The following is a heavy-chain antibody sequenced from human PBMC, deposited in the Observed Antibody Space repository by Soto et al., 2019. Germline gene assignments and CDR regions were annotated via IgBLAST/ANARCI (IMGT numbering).Heavy chain of an antibody. CDR2: IWYDGSNK. Sequence: GGSLRLSCAASGFTFSSYGMHWVRQAPGKGLEWVAVIWYDGSNKYYADSVKGRFTISRDNSKNTLYLQMNSLRAEDTAVYYCARDGPPNSSGWQTYYYYYGMDVWGQGTTVTVSS. CDR1: GFTFSSYG. V-gene: IGHV3-33*01. D-gene: IGHD6-19*01. J-gene: IGHJ6*02. CDR3: ARDGPPNSSGWQTYYYYYGMDV.